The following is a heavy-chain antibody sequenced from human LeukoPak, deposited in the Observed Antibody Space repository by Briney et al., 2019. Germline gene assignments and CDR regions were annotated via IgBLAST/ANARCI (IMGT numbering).Heavy chain of an antibody. CDR3: AREDTAMRTYDY. Sequence: ASVKVSCKVSGYTFTGYYMHWVRQAPGQGLEWMGWINPNSGGTNYAQKFQGRVTMTRDTSISTAYMELSRLRSDDTAVYYCAREDTAMRTYDYWGQGTLVTVSS. V-gene: IGHV1-2*02. CDR1: GYTFTGYY. D-gene: IGHD5-18*01. J-gene: IGHJ4*02. CDR2: INPNSGGT.